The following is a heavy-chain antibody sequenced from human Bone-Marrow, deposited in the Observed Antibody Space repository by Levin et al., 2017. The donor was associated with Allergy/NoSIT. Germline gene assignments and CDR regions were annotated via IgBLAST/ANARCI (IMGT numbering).Heavy chain of an antibody. J-gene: IGHJ4*02. V-gene: IGHV3-15*01. CDR2: IKSRTNGGTT. CDR3: TTDSTSYSYDSSGYQN. D-gene: IGHD3-22*01. CDR1: GFTFSYAW. Sequence: GGSLRLSCAASGFTFSYAWMSWVRQAPGKGLEWVGRIKSRTNGGTTDYAAPVKGRFTISRDDSKNTLYLQMNSLKTEDTAVYYCTTDSTSYSYDSSGYQNWGLGTLVTVSS.